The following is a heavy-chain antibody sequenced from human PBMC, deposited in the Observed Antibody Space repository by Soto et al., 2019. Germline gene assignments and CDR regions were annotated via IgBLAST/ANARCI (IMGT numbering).Heavy chain of an antibody. J-gene: IGHJ4*02. Sequence: QVQLVESGGGVVQPGRSLRLSCAASGFTFSSYAMHWVRQAPGKGLEWVAVISYDGSNKYYADSVKGRFTISRDNSKNTLYLQMNSPRAEDTAVYYCARALQQLVYYFDYWGQGTLVTVSS. CDR3: ARALQQLVYYFDY. CDR1: GFTFSSYA. D-gene: IGHD6-13*01. CDR2: ISYDGSNK. V-gene: IGHV3-30-3*01.